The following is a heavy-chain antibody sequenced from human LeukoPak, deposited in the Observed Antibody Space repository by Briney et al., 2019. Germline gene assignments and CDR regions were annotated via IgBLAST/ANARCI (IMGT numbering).Heavy chain of an antibody. V-gene: IGHV3-48*03. CDR2: ISRSGSTM. D-gene: IGHD3/OR15-3a*01. J-gene: IGHJ6*03. CDR3: ARPTWTNYMDV. Sequence: PGGSLRLSCAASGFTLSSSEMNWVRQAPGKGLEWVSYISRSGSTMFYADSVKGRFTISGDNAKNSVSLQMNSLRAEDTAVYFCARPTWTNYMDVWGKGTAVTISS. CDR1: GFTLSSSE.